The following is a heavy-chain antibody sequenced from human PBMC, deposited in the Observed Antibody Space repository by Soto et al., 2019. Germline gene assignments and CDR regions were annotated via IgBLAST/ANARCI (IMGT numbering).Heavy chain of an antibody. D-gene: IGHD6-19*01. Sequence: QVQLVESGGGVVQPGRSLRLSCAASGFTLSSYSMYWVRQTPGKGLEWVALISYDGNKKYYGDSVRGRFTISRDTSKNTVYLQMNSLRPEETADYYCARSVAVAGLAFWGQGTLVTVSS. V-gene: IGHV3-30-3*01. CDR3: ARSVAVAGLAF. CDR2: ISYDGNKK. J-gene: IGHJ4*02. CDR1: GFTLSSYS.